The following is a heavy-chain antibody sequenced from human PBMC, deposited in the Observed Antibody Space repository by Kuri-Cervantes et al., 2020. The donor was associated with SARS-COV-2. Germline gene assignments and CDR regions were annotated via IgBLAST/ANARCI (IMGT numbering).Heavy chain of an antibody. D-gene: IGHD2-21*01. V-gene: IGHV3-48*01. CDR3: ARDQRHIVVKPYYYYYMDV. CDR2: ISSSSSTI. CDR1: GFTLSSYS. Sequence: GESLKISCAASGFTLSSYSMNWVRQAPGKGLEWVSYISSSSSTIYYADSVKGRFTISRDNAKNSLYLQMNSLRAEDTAVYYCARDQRHIVVKPYYYYYMDVWGKGTTVTVSS. J-gene: IGHJ6*03.